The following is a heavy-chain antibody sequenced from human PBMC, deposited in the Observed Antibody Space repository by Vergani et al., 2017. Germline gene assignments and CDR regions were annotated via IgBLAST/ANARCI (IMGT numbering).Heavy chain of an antibody. V-gene: IGHV4-59*12. CDR2: IYYSGST. CDR3: ASGRRHRGSSSWSEHYYYYYGMDV. D-gene: IGHD6-13*01. J-gene: IGHJ6*02. Sequence: QVQLQESGPGLAKPSETLSLTCTVSGGSISSYYWSWIRQPPGKGLEWIGYIYYSGSTNYNPSLKSQVTISVDTSKNQFSLKLSSVTAADTAVYYCASGRRHRGSSSWSEHYYYYYGMDVWGQGTTVTVSS. CDR1: GGSISSYY.